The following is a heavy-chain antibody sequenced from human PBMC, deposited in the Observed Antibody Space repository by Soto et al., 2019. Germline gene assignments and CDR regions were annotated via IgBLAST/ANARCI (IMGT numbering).Heavy chain of an antibody. D-gene: IGHD4-17*01. CDR2: FYYSGST. CDR1: GGSISSSSYY. CDR3: ARSQTTVTSYDY. J-gene: IGHJ4*02. V-gene: IGHV4-39*01. Sequence: SETLSLTCSVSGGSISSSSYYWGWIRQPPGKGLEWIGSFYYSGSTYYNPSLKSRVTISVDTSDNQFSLKLSSVTAADTAVYYCARSQTTVTSYDYWGQGTLVTVSS.